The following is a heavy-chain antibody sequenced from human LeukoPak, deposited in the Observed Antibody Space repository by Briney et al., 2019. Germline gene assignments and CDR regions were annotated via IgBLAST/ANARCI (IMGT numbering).Heavy chain of an antibody. J-gene: IGHJ4*02. V-gene: IGHV3-23*01. Sequence: GGSLRLSCAASGFTFSSYAMSWVRQAPGKGLEWVSTISGSGGGTYSADSVKGRFTISRDNSKNTLYLQMNSLRAEDTAVYYCAKDVYGGKARCYDYWGQGTLVTVSS. CDR2: ISGSGGGT. CDR3: AKDVYGGKARCYDY. CDR1: GFTFSSYA. D-gene: IGHD4-23*01.